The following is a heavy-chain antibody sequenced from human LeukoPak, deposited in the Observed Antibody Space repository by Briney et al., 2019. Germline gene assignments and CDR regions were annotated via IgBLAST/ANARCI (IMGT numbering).Heavy chain of an antibody. D-gene: IGHD3-22*01. Sequence: ASVKVSCKASGYTFTSYYMHWVRQAPGQGLEWMGIINPSGGSTSYAQKFQGRVTMTRETSTSTVYMELSSLRSEDTAVYYCARDSRDSSGYYYYYYMDVWGKGTTVTVSS. J-gene: IGHJ6*03. CDR1: GYTFTSYY. V-gene: IGHV1-46*01. CDR3: ARDSRDSSGYYYYYYMDV. CDR2: INPSGGST.